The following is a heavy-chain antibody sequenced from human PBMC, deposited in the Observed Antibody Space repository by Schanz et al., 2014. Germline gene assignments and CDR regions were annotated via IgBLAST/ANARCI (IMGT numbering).Heavy chain of an antibody. D-gene: IGHD3-9*01. CDR1: GFTFSSYA. CDR3: ARDAADFYDILTEEDY. J-gene: IGHJ4*02. CDR2: IWYDENNK. Sequence: VQLLESGGGLVKPGGSLRLSCAASGFTFSSYAMHWVRQAPGKGLEWVAVIWYDENNKYYADSVKGRFTMSRDNSKNTLYLQMNSLRAEDTAVYYCARDAADFYDILTEEDYWGQGTLVTVSS. V-gene: IGHV3-33*08.